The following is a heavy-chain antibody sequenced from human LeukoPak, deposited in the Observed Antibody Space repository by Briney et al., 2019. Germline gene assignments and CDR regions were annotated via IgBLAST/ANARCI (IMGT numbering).Heavy chain of an antibody. CDR2: INHSGST. Sequence: PSETLSLTCAVYGGSFSGYYWSWIRQPPGKGLEWIGEINHSGSTNYNPSLKSRVTISVDTSKNQFSLKLSSVTAADTAVYYCARGGYYDSSGYYPFAFDIWGQGTMVTVSS. V-gene: IGHV4-34*01. J-gene: IGHJ3*02. D-gene: IGHD3-22*01. CDR3: ARGGYYDSSGYYPFAFDI. CDR1: GGSFSGYY.